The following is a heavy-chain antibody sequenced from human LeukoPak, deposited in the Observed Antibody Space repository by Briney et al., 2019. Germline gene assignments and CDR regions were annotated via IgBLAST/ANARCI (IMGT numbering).Heavy chain of an antibody. CDR3: ARESTDTAVAFDI. Sequence: GGSLRLSCAASGFTFSSYGMHWVRQAPGKGLEWVAVIWYDESNKYYADSVKGRFTISRDNSKNTLYLQMNSLRAEDTAVYYCARESTDTAVAFDIWGQGTMVTVSS. CDR2: IWYDESNK. J-gene: IGHJ3*02. V-gene: IGHV3-33*01. D-gene: IGHD5-18*01. CDR1: GFTFSSYG.